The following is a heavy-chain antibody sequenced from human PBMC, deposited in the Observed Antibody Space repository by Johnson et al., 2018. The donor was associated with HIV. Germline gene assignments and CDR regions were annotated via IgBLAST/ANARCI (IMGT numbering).Heavy chain of an antibody. CDR1: GFTFSSYA. V-gene: IGHV3-NL1*01. CDR3: ARECEPAGLAFEI. CDR2: IYSAGST. J-gene: IGHJ3*02. D-gene: IGHD1-14*01. Sequence: QVQLMESGGGLVQPGRSLRLSCAASGFTFSSYAMHWVRQAPGKGLEWVSVIYSAGSTYYADSVKGRFTISRDNSKNTLYLQMNSLRGEDTAVYYCARECEPAGLAFEIWGQGTMVTVSS.